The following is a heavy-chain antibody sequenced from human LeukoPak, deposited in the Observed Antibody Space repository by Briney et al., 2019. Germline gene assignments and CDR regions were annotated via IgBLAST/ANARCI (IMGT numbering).Heavy chain of an antibody. J-gene: IGHJ3*02. CDR2: IGTAGDT. V-gene: IGHV3-13*04. D-gene: IGHD6-19*01. Sequence: GGSLRLSCAASGFTFSSYDMHWVRQATGKGLEWVSAIGTAGDTYYPGSVKGRFTISRENAKNSLYLQMNSLRAGDTAVYYCARGMGTYSSGWYDAFDIWGQGTIVTVSS. CDR1: GFTFSSYD. CDR3: ARGMGTYSSGWYDAFDI.